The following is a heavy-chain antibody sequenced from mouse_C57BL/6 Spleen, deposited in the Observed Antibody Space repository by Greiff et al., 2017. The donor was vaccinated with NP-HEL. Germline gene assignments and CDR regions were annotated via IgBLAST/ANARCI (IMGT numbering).Heavy chain of an antibody. CDR1: GYTFTSYW. D-gene: IGHD1-1*01. CDR3: ARWSTTVVRNAMDY. V-gene: IGHV1-72*01. J-gene: IGHJ4*01. CDR2: IDPNSGGT. Sequence: QVQLQQSGAELVKPGASVKLSCKASGYTFTSYWMHWVKQRPGRGLEWIGRIDPNSGGTKYNEKFKSKATLTVDKPSSTAYMQLSSLTSEDSAVYYCARWSTTVVRNAMDYWGQGTSVTVSS.